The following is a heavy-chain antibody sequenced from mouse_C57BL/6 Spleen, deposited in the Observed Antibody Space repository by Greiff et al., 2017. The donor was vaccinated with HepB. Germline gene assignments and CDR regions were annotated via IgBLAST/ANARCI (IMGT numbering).Heavy chain of an antibody. V-gene: IGHV5-4*01. D-gene: IGHD1-1*01. CDR3: ARDRDYGNNFDY. J-gene: IGHJ2*01. Sequence: EVQRVESGGGLVKPGGSLKLSCAASGFTFSSYAMSWVRQTPEKRLEWVATISDGGSYTYYPDNVKGRFTISRDNAKNNLYLQMSHLKSEDTAMYYCARDRDYGNNFDYWGQGTTLTVSS. CDR1: GFTFSSYA. CDR2: ISDGGSYT.